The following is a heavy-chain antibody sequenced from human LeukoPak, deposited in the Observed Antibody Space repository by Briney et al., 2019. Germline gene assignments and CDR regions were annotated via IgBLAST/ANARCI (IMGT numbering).Heavy chain of an antibody. D-gene: IGHD4-23*01. V-gene: IGHV3-30*18. J-gene: IGHJ6*02. CDR1: GFTFSSYG. CDR2: ISYDGSNK. CDR3: AKEFGGGPSSDYGGKCGMDV. Sequence: PGGSLRLSCAASGFTFSSYGMHWVRQAPGKGLEWVAVISYDGSNKYYADSVKGRFTISRDNSKNTLYLQMNSLRAEDTAVYYCAKEFGGGPSSDYGGKCGMDVWGQGTTVTVSS.